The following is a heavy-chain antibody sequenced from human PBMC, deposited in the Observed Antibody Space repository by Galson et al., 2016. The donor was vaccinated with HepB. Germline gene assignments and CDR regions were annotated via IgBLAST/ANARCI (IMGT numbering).Heavy chain of an antibody. J-gene: IGHJ4*02. CDR2: ISYDGSIK. Sequence: LRLSCSASGLTFSSYGMHWVRQAPCQRLQGEAFISYDGSIKTQAHSLRGPFTIPRDNSKKTLYLQMNSLRAEDTAVYYCAKDGRIYCSSASCHDHFHYWGQGTLVTVSS. V-gene: IGHV3-30*18. CDR1: GLTFSSYG. CDR3: AKDGRIYCSSASCHDHFHY. D-gene: IGHD2-2*01.